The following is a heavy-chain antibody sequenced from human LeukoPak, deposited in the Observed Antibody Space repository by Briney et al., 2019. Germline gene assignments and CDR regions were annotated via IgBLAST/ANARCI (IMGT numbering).Heavy chain of an antibody. CDR3: ARAVGATMPHFDY. Sequence: SVKVSCKASGGTFSSYTISWVRQAPGQGLEWMGRIIPILGIANYAQKFQGRVTITADKSTSTAYMELSSLRSEDAAVYYCARAVGATMPHFDYWGQGTLVTVSS. J-gene: IGHJ4*02. V-gene: IGHV1-69*02. CDR2: IIPILGIA. CDR1: GGTFSSYT. D-gene: IGHD1-26*01.